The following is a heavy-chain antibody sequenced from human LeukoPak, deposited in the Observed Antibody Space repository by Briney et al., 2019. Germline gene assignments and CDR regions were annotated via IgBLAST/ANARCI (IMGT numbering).Heavy chain of an antibody. J-gene: IGHJ4*02. D-gene: IGHD3-22*01. Sequence: GGSLRLSCAASGFTFSSYAMHWVRQAPGKGLEWVAVISYDGSNKYYADSVKGRFTISRDNSKNTLYLQMNSLRAEDTAVYYCAKEPVGGYYDSSGYYDYWGQGTLVTVSS. V-gene: IGHV3-30*04. CDR2: ISYDGSNK. CDR3: AKEPVGGYYDSSGYYDY. CDR1: GFTFSSYA.